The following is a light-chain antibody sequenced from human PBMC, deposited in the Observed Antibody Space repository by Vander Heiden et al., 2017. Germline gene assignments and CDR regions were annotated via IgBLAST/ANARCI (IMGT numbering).Light chain of an antibody. Sequence: SILTQPPSVSGAPGQTVSISCSGTRSNNRSFYDVHWYQQFPGTPPKVLIYGNPNRPSGVPDRFSASKSGTSSSLAITDLQAEDEADYYCQSYDTSLSHVLFGGGTKVTVL. J-gene: IGLJ2*01. V-gene: IGLV1-40*01. CDR3: QSYDTSLSHVL. CDR1: RSNNRSFYD. CDR2: GNP.